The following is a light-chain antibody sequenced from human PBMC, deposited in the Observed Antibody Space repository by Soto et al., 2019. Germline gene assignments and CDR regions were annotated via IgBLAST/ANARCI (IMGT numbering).Light chain of an antibody. CDR3: QQRSNWRVT. CDR1: QSVHSN. CDR2: GAS. V-gene: IGKV3-15*01. Sequence: EIVMTQSPATLSLSPGETATLSCRASQSVHSNLAWFQQHPGQAPRLLIYGASSRATGIPVRFSGSGSGTEFTLTISSLQPEDFAVYYCQQRSNWRVTFGGGTKVEIK. J-gene: IGKJ4*01.